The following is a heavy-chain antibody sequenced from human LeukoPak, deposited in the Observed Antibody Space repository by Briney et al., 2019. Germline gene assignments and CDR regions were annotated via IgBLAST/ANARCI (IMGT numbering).Heavy chain of an antibody. D-gene: IGHD6-13*01. CDR2: ISYSGST. V-gene: IGHV4-59*08. J-gene: IGHJ4*02. CDR1: GDSLRSYY. CDR3: ARLQGRGYNYLDF. Sequence: SETLSLTCTVSGDSLRSYYWSLIRQPPGKGLEWIGYISYSGSTNYNPSLKSRVTMSVDTSKNQFSLKLSSVTAADTAVYYCARLQGRGYNYLDFWGQGALVTVSS.